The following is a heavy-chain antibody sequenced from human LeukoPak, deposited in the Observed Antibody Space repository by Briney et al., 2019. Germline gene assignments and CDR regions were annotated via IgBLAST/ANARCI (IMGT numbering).Heavy chain of an antibody. D-gene: IGHD3-22*01. V-gene: IGHV1-18*01. CDR2: ISAYNGNS. CDR3: ARLSYYDSSGYWGADY. J-gene: IGHJ4*02. CDR1: GYTFTSYG. Sequence: ASVKVSCKASGYTFTSYGISGLRQAPGQGLEWVGWISAYNGNSNYAQKIKGRVTMTTDTSTSTAYMELRSLSSDDTAVYYCARLSYYDSSGYWGADYWGQGTLVTVSS.